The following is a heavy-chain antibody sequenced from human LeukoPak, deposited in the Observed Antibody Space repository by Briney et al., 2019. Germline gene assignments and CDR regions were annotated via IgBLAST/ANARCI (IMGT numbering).Heavy chain of an antibody. Sequence: PSETLSLTCTVSGDSISSSGFYWGCIRQPPGKGLEWIGNIYYSGSTYYNPSLKSRVTISIDTSKNQFSLKLSSVTAADTAVYYCARHPRAYCTGDCFSAWGQGTLVTVSS. CDR2: IYYSGST. CDR1: GDSISSSGFY. J-gene: IGHJ5*02. D-gene: IGHD2-21*02. V-gene: IGHV4-39*01. CDR3: ARHPRAYCTGDCFSA.